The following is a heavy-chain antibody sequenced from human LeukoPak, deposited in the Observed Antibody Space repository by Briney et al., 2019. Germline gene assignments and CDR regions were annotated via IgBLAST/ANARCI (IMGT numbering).Heavy chain of an antibody. D-gene: IGHD4-17*01. Sequence: SETLSLTCTVSGGSISSRSYFWGWIRQPPGKGLEWIGSIYYSGSTYYNPSLKSRVTISVDTSKNQFSLKLSSVTAADTAVYYCTSVTTNSNFDYWGQGTLLTVSS. J-gene: IGHJ4*02. CDR3: TSVTTNSNFDY. CDR2: IYYSGST. V-gene: IGHV4-39*01. CDR1: GGSISSRSYF.